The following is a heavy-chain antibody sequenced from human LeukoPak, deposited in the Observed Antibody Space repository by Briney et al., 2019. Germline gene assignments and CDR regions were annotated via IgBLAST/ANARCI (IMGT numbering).Heavy chain of an antibody. J-gene: IGHJ5*02. CDR2: MNPNSGNT. D-gene: IGHD6-13*01. CDR3: ARGPPSSSWWSNWFDP. V-gene: IGHV1-8*01. Sequence: ASVKVSCKASGYTFTSYDINWVRQATGQGLEWMGWMNPNSGNTGYAQKFQGRVTMTRNTSISTAYMELSSLRSEDTAVYYCARGPPSSSWWSNWFDPWGQGTLVTVSS. CDR1: GYTFTSYD.